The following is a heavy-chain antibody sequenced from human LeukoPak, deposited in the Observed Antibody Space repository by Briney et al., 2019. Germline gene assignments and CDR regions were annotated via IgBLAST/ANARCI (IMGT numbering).Heavy chain of an antibody. CDR2: IYYSGST. J-gene: IGHJ3*02. V-gene: IGHV4-31*03. CDR3: ARTSIAARRANAFDI. Sequence: SETLSLTCTVSGGSISSGGYYWSWIRQHPGKGLEWIGYIYYSGSTYYNPSLKSRVTISVDTSKNQFSLKLSSVTAADTAVYYCARTSIAARRANAFDIWGQGTMVTVSS. CDR1: GGSISSGGYY. D-gene: IGHD6-6*01.